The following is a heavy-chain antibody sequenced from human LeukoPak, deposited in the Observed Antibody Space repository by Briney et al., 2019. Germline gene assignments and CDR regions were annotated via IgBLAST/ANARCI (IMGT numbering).Heavy chain of an antibody. V-gene: IGHV3-33*01. J-gene: IGHJ6*02. CDR2: IWYDGSNK. CDR1: GFTFSSYG. Sequence: GRSLRLSCAASGFTFSSYGMHWVRQAPGKGLEWVAVIWYDGSNKYYADSVKGRFTISRDNSKNSLYLQMNSLRAEDTAVYYCARDLVGIYSSYYYGMDVWGQGTTVTVSS. D-gene: IGHD3-10*01. CDR3: ARDLVGIYSSYYYGMDV.